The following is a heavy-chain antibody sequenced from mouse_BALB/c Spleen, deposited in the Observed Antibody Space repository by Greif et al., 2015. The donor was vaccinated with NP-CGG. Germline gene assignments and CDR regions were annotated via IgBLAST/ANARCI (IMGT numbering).Heavy chain of an antibody. CDR2: IDPANGNT. CDR1: GFNIKDTY. Sequence: VQLQQPGAELVKPGASVKLSCTASGFNIKDTYMHWVKQRPEQGLEWIGRIDPANGNTKYDPKFQGKATITADTSSNTAYLQLSSLTSEDTAVYYCARSRYASWFAYWGQGTLVTVSA. CDR3: ARSRYASWFAY. J-gene: IGHJ3*01. D-gene: IGHD2-14*01. V-gene: IGHV14-3*02.